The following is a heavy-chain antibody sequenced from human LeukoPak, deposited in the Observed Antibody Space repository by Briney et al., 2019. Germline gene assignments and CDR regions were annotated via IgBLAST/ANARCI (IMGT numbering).Heavy chain of an antibody. CDR1: GFTFSSYW. Sequence: GGSLRLSCAVSGFTFSSYWMSWVRQAPGKGLEWVANIKEDGSEKYYVESVKGRFTISRDNAKNSLFLQMNSLRVEDTAVYYCARDAPRRAGIGYWGQGTLVTVSS. D-gene: IGHD3-10*01. CDR2: IKEDGSEK. CDR3: ARDAPRRAGIGY. J-gene: IGHJ4*02. V-gene: IGHV3-7*03.